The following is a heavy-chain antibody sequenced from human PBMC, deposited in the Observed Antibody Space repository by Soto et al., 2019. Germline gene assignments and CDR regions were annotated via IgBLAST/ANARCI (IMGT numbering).Heavy chain of an antibody. CDR3: ARALRPRGSGHYYPEYYFDY. V-gene: IGHV4-30-4*01. CDR1: GGSISSGDYY. J-gene: IGHJ4*02. D-gene: IGHD3-22*01. CDR2: IYYSGST. Sequence: LSLTCTVSGGSISSGDYYWSWIRQPPGKGLEWIGYIYYSGSTYYNPSLKSRVTISVDTSKNQFSLKLSSVTAADTAGYYCARALRPRGSGHYYPEYYFDYWGQGTLVTVSS.